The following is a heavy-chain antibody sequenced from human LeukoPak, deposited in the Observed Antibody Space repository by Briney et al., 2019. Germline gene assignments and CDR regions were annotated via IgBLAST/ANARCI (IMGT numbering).Heavy chain of an antibody. J-gene: IGHJ4*02. CDR1: GYTFTSYG. CDR2: ISAYNGNT. D-gene: IGHD2-21*02. CDR3: ARANPRAYCGGDCYSREFDY. Sequence: GASVKVSCKASGYTFTSYGISWVRQAPGHGLEWMGWISAYNGNTNYAQKLQGRVTMTTDTSTSTAYMELRSLRSDDTAVYYCARANPRAYCGGDCYSREFDYWGQGTLVTVSS. V-gene: IGHV1-18*01.